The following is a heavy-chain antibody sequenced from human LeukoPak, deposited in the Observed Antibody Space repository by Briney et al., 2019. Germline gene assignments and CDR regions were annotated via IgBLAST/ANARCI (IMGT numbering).Heavy chain of an antibody. CDR2: ISPDGSSA. D-gene: IGHD2/OR15-2a*01. CDR3: ARVSFCPRCHFDY. J-gene: IGHJ4*02. CDR1: GFSFSSYW. Sequence: PGGSLRLSCAASGFSFSSYWMHCVRQAPGKSRVWVARISPDGSSALSADSVRGRFTISRDNADNTLYLQLNSLRAEDTAVYYCARVSFCPRCHFDYWGQGTLVTVSS. V-gene: IGHV3-74*03.